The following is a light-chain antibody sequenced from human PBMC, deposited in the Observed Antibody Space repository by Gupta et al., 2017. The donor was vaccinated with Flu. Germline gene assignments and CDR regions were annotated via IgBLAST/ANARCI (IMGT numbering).Light chain of an antibody. Sequence: QPALTQPPSASGSPGQSVTISCTGTSSDVGGYDFVSWYRQHPGKAPKLLIYEVNKRPSGVPDRFSGSKSGNTASLTVSGLQTEDEADYYCSSFAVRNAYVFGTGTRVTVL. CDR2: EVN. J-gene: IGLJ1*01. CDR3: SSFAVRNAYV. V-gene: IGLV2-8*01. CDR1: SSDVGGYDF.